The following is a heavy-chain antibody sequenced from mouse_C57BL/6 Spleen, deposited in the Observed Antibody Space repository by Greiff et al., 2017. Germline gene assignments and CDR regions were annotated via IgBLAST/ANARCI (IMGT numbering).Heavy chain of an antibody. CDR1: GFTFSSYA. V-gene: IGHV5-9-1*02. J-gene: IGHJ1*03. Sequence: DVQLVESGEGLVKPGGSLKLSCAASGFTFSSYAMSWVRQTPEKRLEWVAYISSGGDYIYYADTVKGRFTISRDNARNTLYLQMSSLKSEDTAMYYCTRDRYYGSSYGYFDVWGTGTTVTVSS. CDR3: TRDRYYGSSYGYFDV. D-gene: IGHD1-1*01. CDR2: ISSGGDYI.